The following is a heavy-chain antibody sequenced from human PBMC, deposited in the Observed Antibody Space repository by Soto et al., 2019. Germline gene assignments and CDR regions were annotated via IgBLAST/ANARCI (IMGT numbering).Heavy chain of an antibody. J-gene: IGHJ4*01. D-gene: IGHD3-10*01. CDR3: ASGSLYGSGSYPVDY. V-gene: IGHV1-69*06. CDR2: IIPLFGTL. Sequence: SLKVACKASGYTFIRYGITWVRQAPGQGLEWMGTIIPLFGTLNYAQKLQGRVTLSADRSTSTAYMELSSLRSDDTAVYYCASGSLYGSGSYPVDYWGQGTLVTVSS. CDR1: GYTFIRYG.